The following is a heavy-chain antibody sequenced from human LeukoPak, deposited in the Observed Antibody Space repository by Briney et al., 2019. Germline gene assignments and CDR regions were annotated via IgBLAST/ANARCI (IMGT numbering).Heavy chain of an antibody. V-gene: IGHV1-18*01. Sequence: ASVKVSCKVSGYTLIELSMHWVRQAPGQGLEWMGWISAYNGNTNYAQKLQGRVTMTTDTSTSTAYMELRSLRSDDTAVYYCARIFVRGVRSYYMDVWGKGTTVTISS. CDR2: ISAYNGNT. D-gene: IGHD3-10*02. CDR1: GYTLIELS. CDR3: ARIFVRGVRSYYMDV. J-gene: IGHJ6*03.